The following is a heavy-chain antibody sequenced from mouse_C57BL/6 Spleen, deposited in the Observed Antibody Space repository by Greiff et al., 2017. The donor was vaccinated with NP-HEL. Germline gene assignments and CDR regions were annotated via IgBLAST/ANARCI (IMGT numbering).Heavy chain of an antibody. J-gene: IGHJ4*01. Sequence: QVQLKQPGAELVRPGSSVKLSCKASGYTFTSYWMDWVKQRPGQGLEWIGNIYPSDSETHYNQKFKDKATLTVDKSSSTAYMQLSSLTSEDSAVYYCARSGGGGAMDYWGQGTSVTVSS. CDR3: ARSGGGGAMDY. D-gene: IGHD3-1*01. CDR1: GYTFTSYW. V-gene: IGHV1-61*01. CDR2: IYPSDSET.